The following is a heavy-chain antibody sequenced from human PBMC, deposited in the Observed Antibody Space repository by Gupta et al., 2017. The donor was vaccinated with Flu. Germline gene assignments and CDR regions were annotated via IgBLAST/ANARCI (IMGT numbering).Heavy chain of an antibody. J-gene: IGHJ5*02. CDR1: SISSDDCY. CDR2: MYQSGNT. D-gene: IGHD3-9*01. Sequence: SISSDDCYWSWIRQHPGKRLEWIGSMYQSGNTHDNPSLKSRVTMSVETSKNQLSLKLSSVXAXDTAVYXWATERASRWLFTWGQGALVDVSS. V-gene: IGHV4-31*02. CDR3: ATERASRWLFT.